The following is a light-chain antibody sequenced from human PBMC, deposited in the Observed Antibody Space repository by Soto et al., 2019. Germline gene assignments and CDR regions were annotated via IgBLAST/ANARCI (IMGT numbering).Light chain of an antibody. CDR3: CSYTRSTTYV. J-gene: IGLJ1*01. Sequence: QSVLTQPASVSGSPGQSITISCTGTSSDVGGYNYVSWYQQHPGKAPKLMIFDVNNRPSGISSRFSGSKSGNTASLTISGLQAEDEADYYCCSYTRSTTYVFGTGTKVT. CDR2: DVN. CDR1: SSDVGGYNY. V-gene: IGLV2-14*03.